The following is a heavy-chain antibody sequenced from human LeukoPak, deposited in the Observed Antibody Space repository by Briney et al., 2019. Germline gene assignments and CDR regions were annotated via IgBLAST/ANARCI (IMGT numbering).Heavy chain of an antibody. CDR3: ASVHCSSTSCYVSDAFDI. V-gene: IGHV4-34*01. D-gene: IGHD2-2*01. Sequence: KPSETLSLTCAVYGGSFSGYYWSWIRQPPGKGLEWIGEINHSGSTNYNPSLKSRVTLSVDTSKNQFSLKLSSVTAADTAVYYCASVHCSSTSCYVSDAFDIWGQGTMVTVSS. J-gene: IGHJ3*02. CDR2: INHSGST. CDR1: GGSFSGYY.